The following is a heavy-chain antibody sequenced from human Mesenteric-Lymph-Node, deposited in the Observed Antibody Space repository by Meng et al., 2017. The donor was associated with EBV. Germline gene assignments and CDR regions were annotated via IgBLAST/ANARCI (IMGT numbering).Heavy chain of an antibody. V-gene: IGHV4-59*12. CDR1: GGSISTYY. J-gene: IGHJ4*02. D-gene: IGHD2-15*01. CDR3: VRDRRGSDPSHFDS. Sequence: QWQLQESGPGLVKPSETLSLTCTVSGGSISTYYWSWIRQPPGKGLEWIGYTSYSGSTNYNPSLKSRVTLSVDKSKNQFSLKLTSVTAADTAIYYCVRDRRGSDPSHFDSWGQGTLVTVPS. CDR2: TSYSGST.